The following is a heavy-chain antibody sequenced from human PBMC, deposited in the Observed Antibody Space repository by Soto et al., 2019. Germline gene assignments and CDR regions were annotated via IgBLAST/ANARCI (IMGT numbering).Heavy chain of an antibody. CDR3: ARSSKFDP. J-gene: IGHJ5*02. Sequence: QVQIQQWGAGLLKPSETLSLTCAVYGGSFSAYYWSWIRQPPGKGLEWIGEISHSGSTNFNPSLKSRVTMSVDTSKKQLSLKVSSVTAADTAVYYCARSSKFDPWGPGTLVTVSS. CDR2: ISHSGST. CDR1: GGSFSAYY. V-gene: IGHV4-34*01.